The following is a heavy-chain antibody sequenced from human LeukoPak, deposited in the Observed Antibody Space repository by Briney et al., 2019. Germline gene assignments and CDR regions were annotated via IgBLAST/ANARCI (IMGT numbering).Heavy chain of an antibody. Sequence: SETLSLTCAVYGGSFSGYYWSWIRQPPGKGLEWIGEINHSGSTNYNPPLKSRVTISVDTSKNQFSLKLSSVTAADTAVYYCARDLISSVFDYWGQGTLVTVSS. D-gene: IGHD6-19*01. CDR1: GGSFSGYY. J-gene: IGHJ4*02. CDR3: ARDLISSVFDY. CDR2: INHSGST. V-gene: IGHV4-34*01.